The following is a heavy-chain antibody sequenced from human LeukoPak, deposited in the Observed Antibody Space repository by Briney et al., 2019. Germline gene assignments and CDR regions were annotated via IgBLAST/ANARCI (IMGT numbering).Heavy chain of an antibody. Sequence: ASVKVSCKASGYTFTSYGISWVRQAPGQGLEWMGWISAYNGNTNYAQKLQGRVTMTTDTSTSTAYMELRSLRSDDTAVYYCARDRLYYYGSGSYYTDYFDYWGQGTLVTVPS. CDR3: ARDRLYYYGSGSYYTDYFDY. CDR2: ISAYNGNT. CDR1: GYTFTSYG. V-gene: IGHV1-18*01. D-gene: IGHD3-10*01. J-gene: IGHJ4*02.